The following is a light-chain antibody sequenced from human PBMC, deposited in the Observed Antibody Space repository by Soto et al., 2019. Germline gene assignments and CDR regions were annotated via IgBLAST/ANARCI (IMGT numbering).Light chain of an antibody. CDR2: KAS. CDR3: QQYTSYSRA. CDR1: QTISSW. J-gene: IGKJ1*01. Sequence: DIQMTQSPSTLAGSVVDIFTMACLASQTISSWLAWYQQKPGKAPKLLIYKASTLKSGVPSRFSGSGSGTDFTLTISGLQPDDFTTYYCQQYTSYSRAFGQGTKVDI. V-gene: IGKV1-5*03.